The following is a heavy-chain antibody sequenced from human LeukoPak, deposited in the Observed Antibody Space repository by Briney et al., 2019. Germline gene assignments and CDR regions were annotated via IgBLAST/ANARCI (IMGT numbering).Heavy chain of an antibody. CDR3: ARDHSSSWYGSWLY. J-gene: IGHJ4*02. CDR1: GFSFSTYW. V-gene: IGHV3-7*04. CDR2: IKQDGSEK. D-gene: IGHD6-13*01. Sequence: GGSLRLSCAASGFSFSTYWMSWVRQAPGKGLEWVANIKQDGSEKHYVDSVKGRFTISRDNAKNSLYLQMNSLRAEDTAVYYCARDHSSSWYGSWLYWGQGTLVTVSS.